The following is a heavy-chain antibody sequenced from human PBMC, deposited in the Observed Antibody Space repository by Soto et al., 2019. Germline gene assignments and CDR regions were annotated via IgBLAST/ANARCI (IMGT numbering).Heavy chain of an antibody. CDR3: ARNQWELTF. Sequence: GGSLRLSCAASGFTFSYSSMSWVRQGPGKGLEWVSSIDNSGAYTYYSDSLEGRFTISRDNSKNTLYLHMNSLRAEDTAVYYCARNQWELTFWGHGTLVTVSS. CDR1: GFTFSYSS. CDR2: IDNSGAYT. D-gene: IGHD1-26*01. J-gene: IGHJ4*01. V-gene: IGHV3-23*01.